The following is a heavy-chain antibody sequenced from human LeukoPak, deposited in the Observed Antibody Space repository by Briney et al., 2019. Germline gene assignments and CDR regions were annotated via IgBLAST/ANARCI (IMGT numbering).Heavy chain of an antibody. CDR3: ETVLSGSYGY. J-gene: IGHJ4*02. V-gene: IGHV3-23*01. Sequence: PGGALRLSCAASGFTFSSYAMSWVRQAPGKGLEWVSAISGSGGSTYYANSVKGRFTISRDNSKNTLYLQMNSMRAEDTAVYYCETVLSGSYGYWGQGTLVTVSS. CDR2: ISGSGGST. D-gene: IGHD1-26*01. CDR1: GFTFSSYA.